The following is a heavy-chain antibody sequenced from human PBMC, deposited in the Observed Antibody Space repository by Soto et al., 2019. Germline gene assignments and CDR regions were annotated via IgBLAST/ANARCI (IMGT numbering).Heavy chain of an antibody. D-gene: IGHD3-10*02. Sequence: QVQLVQSGAEVKKPGASVKVSCKASGYTFTSYYMHWVRQAPGQGLEWMGIINPSGGSTSYAQKLQGRVTMTRDTSTSTVYMELSSLRSEDTAVYYCAGDVRGGRRGMDVWGQGTTVTVSS. CDR1: GYTFTSYY. J-gene: IGHJ6*02. CDR3: AGDVRGGRRGMDV. V-gene: IGHV1-46*04. CDR2: INPSGGST.